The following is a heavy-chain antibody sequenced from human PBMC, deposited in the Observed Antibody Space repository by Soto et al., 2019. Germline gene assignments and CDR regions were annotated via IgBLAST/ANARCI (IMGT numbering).Heavy chain of an antibody. CDR2: IKQDGSEK. J-gene: IGHJ4*02. CDR1: GFTFSSYW. CDR3: ARERMGYSSGWFDY. Sequence: GGSLRLSCAASGFTFSSYWMSWVRQAPGKGLEWVANIKQDGSEKYYVDSVKGRFTISRDNAKNSLYLQMNSLRAEDTGVYYCARERMGYSSGWFDYWGQGTLVTVSS. V-gene: IGHV3-7*01. D-gene: IGHD6-19*01.